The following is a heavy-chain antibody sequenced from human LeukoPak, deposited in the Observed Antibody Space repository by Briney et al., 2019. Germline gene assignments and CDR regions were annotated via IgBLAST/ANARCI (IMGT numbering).Heavy chain of an antibody. CDR2: FDPEDGET. CDR1: GYTLTELS. J-gene: IGHJ4*02. Sequence: GASVKVSCKVSGYTLTELSMHWVRQAPGKGLEWMGGFDPEDGETIYAQKFQGRVTMTEDTSTDTAYMELSSLRSEDTAVYYCATLGTVTGLIDYWGQGTLVTVSS. V-gene: IGHV1-24*01. D-gene: IGHD5-18*01. CDR3: ATLGTVTGLIDY.